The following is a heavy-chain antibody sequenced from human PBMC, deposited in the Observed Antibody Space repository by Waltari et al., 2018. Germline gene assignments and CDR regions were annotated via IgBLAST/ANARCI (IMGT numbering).Heavy chain of an antibody. Sequence: QLQLQESGPGLVKPSGTLSLICAVSGDSMSTSDYWSWVSQPPGKGLEWIGQVRGDGKTNYNPSFASRVTMSLDTSTYHFALKLTSATAADTALYYCARDRGRGLYLDTWGQGTLVTVSP. V-gene: IGHV4-4*02. CDR3: ARDRGRGLYLDT. CDR2: VRGDGKT. D-gene: IGHD1-1*01. J-gene: IGHJ4*02. CDR1: GDSMSTSDY.